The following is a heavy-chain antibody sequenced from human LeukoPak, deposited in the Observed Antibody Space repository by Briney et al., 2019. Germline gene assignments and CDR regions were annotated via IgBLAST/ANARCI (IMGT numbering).Heavy chain of an antibody. CDR1: GFTFSSYD. J-gene: IGHJ2*01. V-gene: IGHV3-13*01. CDR3: ARGPLGIAAAVPNWYFDL. CDR2: IGTAGDT. Sequence: GGSLRLSCAASGFTFSSYDMHWVRQATGKGLEWVSAIGTAGDTYYPGSVQGRFTISRENAKTSLYLQMNSRRAGDTAVYYCARGPLGIAAAVPNWYFDLWGRGTLVTVSS. D-gene: IGHD6-13*01.